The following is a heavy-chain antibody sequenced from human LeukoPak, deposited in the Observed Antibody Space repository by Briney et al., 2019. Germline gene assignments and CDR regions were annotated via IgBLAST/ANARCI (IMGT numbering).Heavy chain of an antibody. CDR2: ISGSGGST. Sequence: GGSLRLSCVASGFTFSSYAMSWVRQAPGKGLEWVSAISGSGGSTYYADSVKGRLTISRDNSKNTLHLQMNSLRAEDTAVYYCAKAEYYYDSSGYYYYFDYWGQGTLVTVSS. V-gene: IGHV3-23*01. J-gene: IGHJ4*02. CDR1: GFTFSSYA. CDR3: AKAEYYYDSSGYYYYFDY. D-gene: IGHD3-22*01.